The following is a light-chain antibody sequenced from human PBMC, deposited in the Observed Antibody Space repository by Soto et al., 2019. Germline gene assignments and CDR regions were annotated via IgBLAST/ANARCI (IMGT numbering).Light chain of an antibody. CDR1: QSINRW. V-gene: IGKV1-12*01. Sequence: DIQITQSPSTLSASVGERVTITCLASQSINRWLAWYQQKPGKAPKLLIYAASSLQSGVPSRFSGSGSGTDFTLTISSLQPEDFATYYCQQANSFPQTFGQGTKVDIK. CDR2: AAS. CDR3: QQANSFPQT. J-gene: IGKJ1*01.